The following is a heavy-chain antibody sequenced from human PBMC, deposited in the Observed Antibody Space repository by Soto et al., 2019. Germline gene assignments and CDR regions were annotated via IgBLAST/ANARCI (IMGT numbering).Heavy chain of an antibody. CDR1: GYTFISHG. D-gene: IGHD2-15*01. V-gene: IGHV1-18*04. J-gene: IGHJ6*02. CDR2: ISGKNGNT. CDR3: ARVSSSIVVVPDYGMDV. Sequence: QVQLVQSGVEVKKPGASVKVFCKASGYTFISHGISWVRQAPGQGLKWLGWISGKNGNTNYAQKLRGRVTLTTDTSTSTAYMELRSLRSDDTAVYYCARVSSSIVVVPDYGMDVWGQGTTVTVSS.